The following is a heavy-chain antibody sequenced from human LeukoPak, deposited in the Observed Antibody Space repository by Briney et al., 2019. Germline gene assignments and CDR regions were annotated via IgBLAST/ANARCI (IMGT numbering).Heavy chain of an antibody. D-gene: IGHD2-15*01. V-gene: IGHV3-23*01. CDR2: ISRNSTLT. J-gene: IGHJ5*02. CDR1: GFTFSNYA. Sequence: GGSLRLSCAASGFTFSNYAMGWVRQAPGKGLEWVSTISRNSTLTYYADSVKGRFTISRDNSKNTLYLQMYSLRAEDTALYYCAKDFVYSLRPTHWFDPWGQGTLVTVSS. CDR3: AKDFVYSLRPTHWFDP.